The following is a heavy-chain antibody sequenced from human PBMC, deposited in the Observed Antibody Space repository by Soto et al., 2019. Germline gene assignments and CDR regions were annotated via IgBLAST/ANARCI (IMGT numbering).Heavy chain of an antibody. Sequence: QVQLVQSGTEVKKPGSSVKVSCKASGVTLSNNAISWVRQAPGQGLEWMGGIIPLSATTNYAQKFQGRVTITADRSTSTAYMELTSLTSEDTAVYYCARVFDDRGIVVVPAANTWYYGMDVWGQGTTVTVSS. CDR3: ARVFDDRGIVVVPAANTWYYGMDV. CDR1: GVTLSNNA. D-gene: IGHD2-2*01. J-gene: IGHJ6*02. V-gene: IGHV1-69*06. CDR2: IIPLSATT.